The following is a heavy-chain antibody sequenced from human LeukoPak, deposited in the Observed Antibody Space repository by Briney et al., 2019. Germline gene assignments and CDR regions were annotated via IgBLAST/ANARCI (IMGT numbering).Heavy chain of an antibody. V-gene: IGHV3-23*01. CDR2: ISTSGGRT. Sequence: PGGSLRLSCAASGFIFSNYGMSWVRQAPGKGLEWVSGISTSGGRTYYADSVKGRFTIFRDNSKNTLYLQMNSLGAEDTAIYYCAKDRDGGSATTAKGFDYWAQGTRVTVSS. J-gene: IGHJ4*02. CDR3: AKDRDGGSATTAKGFDY. CDR1: GFIFSNYG. D-gene: IGHD1-26*01.